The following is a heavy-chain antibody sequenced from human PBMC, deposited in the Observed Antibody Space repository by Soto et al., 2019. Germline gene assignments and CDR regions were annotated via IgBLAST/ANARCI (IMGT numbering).Heavy chain of an antibody. Sequence: GASVKVSCKASGYTFTSYAMHWVRQAPGQRLEWMGWINAGNGNTKYSQKFQGRVTITRDTSASTAYMELSSLRSEDTAVYYCARITQYSSSWYKPGYYYYGMDVWGQGTTVTVSS. CDR2: INAGNGNT. V-gene: IGHV1-3*01. D-gene: IGHD6-13*01. J-gene: IGHJ6*02. CDR1: GYTFTSYA. CDR3: ARITQYSSSWYKPGYYYYGMDV.